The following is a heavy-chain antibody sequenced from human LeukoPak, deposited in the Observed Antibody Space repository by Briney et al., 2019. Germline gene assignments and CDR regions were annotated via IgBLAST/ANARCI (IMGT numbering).Heavy chain of an antibody. Sequence: SETLSLTCAVYGGSFSGYYWRWIRQPPGKGLEWIGEINHSGSTNYNPSLKSRVTISVDTSKNQFSLKLSSVTAADTAVYYCARGGGRVVVIEYYYMDVWGKGTTVTVSS. D-gene: IGHD3-22*01. J-gene: IGHJ6*03. V-gene: IGHV4-34*01. CDR1: GGSFSGYY. CDR3: ARGGGRVVVIEYYYMDV. CDR2: INHSGST.